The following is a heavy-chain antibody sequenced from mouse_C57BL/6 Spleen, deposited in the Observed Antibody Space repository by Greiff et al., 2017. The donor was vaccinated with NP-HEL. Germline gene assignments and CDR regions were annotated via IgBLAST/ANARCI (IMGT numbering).Heavy chain of an antibody. Sequence: EVQLQQSGPELVKPGASVKISCKASGYSFTDYNMNWVKQSNGKSLEWIGVLNPNYGTTSYNQKFKGKSTLTVDQSSSTAYMQLNSLTSADSAVYYCDRDYGSSSSFDYWSKGTTLTVSS. J-gene: IGHJ2*01. CDR2: LNPNYGTT. D-gene: IGHD1-1*01. V-gene: IGHV1-39*01. CDR3: DRDYGSSSSFDY. CDR1: GYSFTDYN.